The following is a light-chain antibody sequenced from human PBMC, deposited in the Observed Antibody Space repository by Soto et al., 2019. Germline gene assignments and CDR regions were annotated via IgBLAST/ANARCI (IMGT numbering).Light chain of an antibody. CDR1: QSISSW. CDR3: QVYGPATPIT. J-gene: IGKJ5*01. Sequence: ILFNHSPSSLSASVGDRVTMTCRASQSISSWLAWYQQKPGKAPKLLIYDASSLESGVPSRFSGSGSGTEFTLTISSLQTDDFAVYYCQVYGPATPITFGQGTRMEF. V-gene: IGKV1-5*01. CDR2: DAS.